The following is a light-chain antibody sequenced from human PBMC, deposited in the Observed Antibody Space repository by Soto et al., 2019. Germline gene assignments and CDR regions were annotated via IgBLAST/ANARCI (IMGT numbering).Light chain of an antibody. CDR2: NAS. Sequence: MNRTQSPPTLSVSVSDRVTTTWRASQTISSWLAWYQKQPGKAPKLLSYNASTLKRGVPSRVSGSGSGTEFPLTISSLQPDDFATYDCQHYNSYSEAFGQGTKVDI. J-gene: IGKJ1*01. V-gene: IGKV1-5*03. CDR3: QHYNSYSEA. CDR1: QTISSW.